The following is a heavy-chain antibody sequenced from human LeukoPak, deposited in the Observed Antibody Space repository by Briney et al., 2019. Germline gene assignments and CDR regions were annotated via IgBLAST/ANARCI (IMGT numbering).Heavy chain of an antibody. CDR2: ISAYNGNT. CDR1: GYTFNTYG. CDR3: ARDLQYGSGSYYLVGWVY. V-gene: IGHV1-18*01. D-gene: IGHD3-10*01. J-gene: IGHJ4*02. Sequence: ASVKVSYKASGYTFNTYGITWVRQAPGQGLEWMGWISAYNGNTNYAQKLQGRVTMTTDTSTSTAYMELRSLRSDDTAVYYCARDLQYGSGSYYLVGWVYWGQGTLVTVSS.